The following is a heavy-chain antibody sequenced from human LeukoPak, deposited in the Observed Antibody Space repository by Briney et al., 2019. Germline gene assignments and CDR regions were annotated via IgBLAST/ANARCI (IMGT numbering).Heavy chain of an antibody. CDR2: MSPRSGST. CDR3: ARTPPNWGADY. V-gene: IGHV1-8*02. D-gene: IGHD7-27*01. CDR1: GYTFTSYY. J-gene: IGHJ4*02. Sequence: GASVKVSCKASGYTFTSYYMHWVRQAPGQGPEWMGWMSPRSGSTGNAQKFQGRVAMTSDTSISTAYMELSRLTSDDTAVYYCARTPPNWGADYWGQGTLVTVSS.